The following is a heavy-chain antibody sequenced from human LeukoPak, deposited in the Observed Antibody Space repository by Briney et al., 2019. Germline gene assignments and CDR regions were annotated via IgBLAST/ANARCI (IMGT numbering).Heavy chain of an antibody. J-gene: IGHJ4*02. V-gene: IGHV3-66*01. CDR2: IYSGVST. CDR1: EFTFSAFW. D-gene: IGHD6-13*01. CDR3: ATNRRAAAGGD. Sequence: GGSLRLSCAASEFTFSAFWMSWVRQAPGKGLEWVSVIYSGVSTYYADSVKGRFTISRDNSKNTLYLQMNSLRAEDTAVYYCATNRRAAAGGDWGQGTLVTVSS.